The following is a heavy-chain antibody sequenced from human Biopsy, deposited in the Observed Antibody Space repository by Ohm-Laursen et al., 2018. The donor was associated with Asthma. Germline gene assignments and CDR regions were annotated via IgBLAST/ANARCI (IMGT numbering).Heavy chain of an antibody. V-gene: IGHV4-61*01. J-gene: IGHJ2*01. CDR2: ISYSGST. Sequence: SETLSLTCTVSGGSVSSGSYYWSWIRQPPGKGLAWVSYISYSGSTDYNPSLKSRLTISMDTSKNQFSLKLSSVTAADTAVYHCARVPTTLRYFDLWGRGTLVTVSS. CDR3: ARVPTTLRYFDL. CDR1: GGSVSSGSYY. D-gene: IGHD2-15*01.